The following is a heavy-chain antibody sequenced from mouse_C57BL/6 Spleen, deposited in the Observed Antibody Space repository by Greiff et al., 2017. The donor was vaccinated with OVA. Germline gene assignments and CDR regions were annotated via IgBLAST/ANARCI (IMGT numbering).Heavy chain of an antibody. Sequence: QVQLQQSGPELVKPGASVKISCKASGYAFSSSWMNWVKQRPGKGLEWIGRIYPGDGDTNYTGKFKGKATLTADKSPSTAYMQLSSLTSEDSAVYFCARLWLRQGYLYFDVWGTVTTVTVSS. CDR3: ARLWLRQGYLYFDV. V-gene: IGHV1-82*01. CDR2: IYPGDGDT. D-gene: IGHD2-2*01. CDR1: GYAFSSSW. J-gene: IGHJ1*03.